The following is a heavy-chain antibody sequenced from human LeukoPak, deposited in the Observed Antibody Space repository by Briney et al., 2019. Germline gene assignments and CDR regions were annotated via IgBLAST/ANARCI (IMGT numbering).Heavy chain of an antibody. CDR1: GGSISSYY. Sequence: SETLSHTCTVSGGSISSYYWSWIRQPPGKGLEWIGYIYYSGSTNYNPSLKSRVTISVDTSKNQFSLKLSSVTAADTAVYYCARHGYSSSWYPDYWGQGTLVTVSS. CDR2: IYYSGST. V-gene: IGHV4-59*01. J-gene: IGHJ4*02. CDR3: ARHGYSSSWYPDY. D-gene: IGHD6-13*01.